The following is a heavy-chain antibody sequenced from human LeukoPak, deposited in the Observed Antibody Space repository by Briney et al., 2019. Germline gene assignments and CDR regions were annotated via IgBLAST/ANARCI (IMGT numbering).Heavy chain of an antibody. CDR3: AKEDLEGAFDY. D-gene: IGHD1-26*01. CDR2: ISGSGGST. Sequence: LSLTCTVSGGSISSGGYYWSWVRQAPGKGLEWVSAISGSGGSTYYADSVKGRFTISRDNSKNTLYLQMNSLRAEDTAVYYCAKEDLEGAFDYWGQGTLVTVSS. V-gene: IGHV3-23*01. J-gene: IGHJ4*02. CDR1: GGSISSGGYY.